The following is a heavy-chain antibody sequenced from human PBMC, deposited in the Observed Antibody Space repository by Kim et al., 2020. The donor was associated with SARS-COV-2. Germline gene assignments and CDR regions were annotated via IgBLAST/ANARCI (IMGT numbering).Heavy chain of an antibody. D-gene: IGHD5-18*01. Sequence: GGSLRLSCAASGFTFSSYSMNWVRQAPGKGLEWVSSINSSSSYIYYADSVKGRFTISRDNAKNSLYLQMNSLRAEDTAVYYCARDLFTGGYSYAPYYYYYGMDVWGQGTTVTVSS. J-gene: IGHJ6*02. CDR1: GFTFSSYS. CDR2: INSSSSYI. CDR3: ARDLFTGGYSYAPYYYYYGMDV. V-gene: IGHV3-21*01.